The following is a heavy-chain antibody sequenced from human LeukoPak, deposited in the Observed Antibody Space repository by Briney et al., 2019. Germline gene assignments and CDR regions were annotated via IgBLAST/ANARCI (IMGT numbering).Heavy chain of an antibody. V-gene: IGHV4-34*01. CDR2: INHSGST. D-gene: IGHD3-9*01. CDR3: ARGGLRYFDRSYYFDY. J-gene: IGHJ4*02. CDR1: GGSFSGYY. Sequence: SETLSLTCAVYGGSFSGYYWSWIRQPPGKGLEWIGEINHSGSTNYNPSLKSRVTISVDTSKNQFSLKLSSVTAADTAVYYCARGGLRYFDRSYYFDYWGQGTLVTVSS.